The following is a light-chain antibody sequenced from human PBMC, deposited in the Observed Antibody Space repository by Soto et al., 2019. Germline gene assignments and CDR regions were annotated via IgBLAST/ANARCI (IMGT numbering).Light chain of an antibody. Sequence: QSALTQPASVSGSPGQSIAISCTGTSSDVGAYNYVSWYLQYPGKAPKLVIFDVSFRPSGVSNRFSGSKSGNTASLTISGLQAEDEADYYCKSFTTRDTYVFGTGTKVTVL. J-gene: IGLJ1*01. V-gene: IGLV2-14*01. CDR2: DVS. CDR1: SSDVGAYNY. CDR3: KSFTTRDTYV.